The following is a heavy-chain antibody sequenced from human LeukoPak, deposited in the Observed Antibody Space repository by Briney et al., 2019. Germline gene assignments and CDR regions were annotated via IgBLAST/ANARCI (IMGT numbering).Heavy chain of an antibody. CDR1: GFTFSSYG. D-gene: IGHD3-9*01. J-gene: IGHJ4*02. V-gene: IGHV3-33*01. CDR2: IWYDGSNK. CDR3: ARDRILTGYYKGVFDY. Sequence: GSLRLSCAASGFTFSSYGMHWVRQAPGKGLEWVAVIWYDGSNKYYADSVKGRFTISRDNSKNTLYLQMNSLRAEDTAVYYCARDRILTGYYKGVFDYWGQGTLVTVSS.